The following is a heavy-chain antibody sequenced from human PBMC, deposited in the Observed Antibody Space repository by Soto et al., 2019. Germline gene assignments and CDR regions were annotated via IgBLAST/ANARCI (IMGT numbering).Heavy chain of an antibody. Sequence: QVQLVESGGGLVKPGGSLRLSCVASRFTFSDYYMSWIRQAPGKGLEWVSYSSSSGSTIYYADSVKGRFTISRDNAKNSLYLQMNSLRAEDAAVYSCARVISSPPGMDVWGQGTTVTVSS. V-gene: IGHV3-11*01. CDR2: SSSSGSTI. J-gene: IGHJ6*02. D-gene: IGHD6-6*01. CDR1: RFTFSDYY. CDR3: ARVISSPPGMDV.